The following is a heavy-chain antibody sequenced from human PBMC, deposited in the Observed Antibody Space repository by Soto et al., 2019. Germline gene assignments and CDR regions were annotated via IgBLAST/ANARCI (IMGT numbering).Heavy chain of an antibody. CDR1: GFSLSTSGVG. CDR3: AHRIAVAATRAFDI. J-gene: IGHJ3*02. V-gene: IGHV2-5*02. Sequence: QITLKESGPTLVKPTQTLTLTCXFSGFSLSTSGVGVGWIRQPPGKALEWLALIYWDDDKRYSPSLKSRLTITKDTSKNQVVLTMTNMDPVDTATYYCAHRIAVAATRAFDIWGQGTMVTVSS. CDR2: IYWDDDK. D-gene: IGHD6-19*01.